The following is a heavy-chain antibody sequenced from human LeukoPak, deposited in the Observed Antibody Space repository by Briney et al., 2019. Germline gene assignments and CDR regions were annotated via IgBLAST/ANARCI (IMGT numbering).Heavy chain of an antibody. J-gene: IGHJ4*02. CDR1: GFTFSGYA. V-gene: IGHV3-33*08. CDR3: AREDTAMRF. CDR2: IWYDGSNK. Sequence: PGGSLRLSCAASGFTFSGYAMNWVRQAPGKGLEWVAVIWYDGSNKYYADSVKGRFTISRDNSKNTLYLQMNSLRAEDTAVYYCAREDTAMRFWGQGTLVTVSS. D-gene: IGHD5-18*01.